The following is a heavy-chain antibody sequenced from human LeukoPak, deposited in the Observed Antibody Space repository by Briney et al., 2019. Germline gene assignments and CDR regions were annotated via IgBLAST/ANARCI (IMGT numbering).Heavy chain of an antibody. J-gene: IGHJ4*02. Sequence: ASVKVSCKASGYTFTGYYMHWVRQAPGQGLEWMGWINPNSGGTNYAQKFQGWVTMTRDTSISTAYMELSRLRSDDTAVYYCARDLGYCTNGVCLTRFDYWGQGTLVAVSS. CDR3: ARDLGYCTNGVCLTRFDY. D-gene: IGHD2-8*01. CDR1: GYTFTGYY. V-gene: IGHV1-2*04. CDR2: INPNSGGT.